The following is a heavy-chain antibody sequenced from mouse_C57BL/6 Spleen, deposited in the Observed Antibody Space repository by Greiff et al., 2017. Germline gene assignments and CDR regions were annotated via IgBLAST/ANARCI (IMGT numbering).Heavy chain of an antibody. D-gene: IGHD2-3*01. J-gene: IGHJ2*01. V-gene: IGHV3-6*01. CDR2: ISYDGSN. CDR1: GYSITSGYY. Sequence: EVHLVESGPGLVKPSQSLSLTCSVTGYSITSGYYWNWIRQFPGNKLEWMGYISYDGSNNYNPSLKNRISITRDTSKNQFFLKLNSVTTEDTATYYCARAGLLFDYWGQGTTLTVSS. CDR3: ARAGLLFDY.